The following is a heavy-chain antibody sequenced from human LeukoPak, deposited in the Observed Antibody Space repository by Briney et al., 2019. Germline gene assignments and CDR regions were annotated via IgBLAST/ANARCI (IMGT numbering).Heavy chain of an antibody. D-gene: IGHD6-19*01. CDR3: ARHSGSGWQALGY. CDR1: GYTFSNYG. CDR2: TSYNGNT. V-gene: IGHV1-18*04. J-gene: IGHJ4*02. Sequence: ASVKVSCKASGYTFSNYGISWVRQAPGLGLEWMGWTSYNGNTNYAQKFQGRVTMTTNTSTTTAYMELRSLESDDTAVYYCARHSGSGWQALGYWGQGTLVTVSS.